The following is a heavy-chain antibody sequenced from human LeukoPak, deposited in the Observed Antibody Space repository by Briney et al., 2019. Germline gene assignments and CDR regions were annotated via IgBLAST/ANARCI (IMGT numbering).Heavy chain of an antibody. D-gene: IGHD3-3*01. J-gene: IGHJ3*02. Sequence: GGSLRLSRAASGFTFSSYAMSWVRQAPGKGLEWVSAISGSGGSTYYADSVKGRFTISRDNSKNTLYLQMNSLRAEDTAVYYCAKGYDFWSGYYHDDAFDIWGQGTMVTVSS. CDR1: GFTFSSYA. CDR2: ISGSGGST. V-gene: IGHV3-23*01. CDR3: AKGYDFWSGYYHDDAFDI.